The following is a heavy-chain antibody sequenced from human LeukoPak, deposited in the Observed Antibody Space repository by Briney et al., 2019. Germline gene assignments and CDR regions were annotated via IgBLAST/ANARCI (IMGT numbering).Heavy chain of an antibody. CDR1: VFSLSTDEVG. J-gene: IGHJ4*02. Sequence: SGPPLVEPTQTLTLTCTFSVFSLSTDEVGVGWIRQPPGRALEWLAHHYWNDNKFYSPPLHSRITITKATSKNQVALTMTHVDPVDTATYYCAYQLYSSGWHPFAYWGQGILVTVAS. V-gene: IGHV2-5*01. CDR3: AYQLYSSGWHPFAY. D-gene: IGHD6-25*01. CDR2: HYWNDNK.